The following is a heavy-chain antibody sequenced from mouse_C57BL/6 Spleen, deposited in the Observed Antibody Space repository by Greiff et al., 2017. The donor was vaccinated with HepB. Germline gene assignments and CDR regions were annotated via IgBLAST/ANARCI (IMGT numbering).Heavy chain of an antibody. J-gene: IGHJ3*01. CDR3: ARCYYSNYGFAY. CDR2: IYPGSGST. D-gene: IGHD2-5*01. CDR1: GYTFTSYW. V-gene: IGHV1-55*01. Sequence: VQLQQPGAELVKPGASVKMSCKASGYTFTSYWITWVKQRPGQGLEWIGDIYPGSGSTNYNEKFKSKATLTVDTSSSTAYMQHSSLTSEDSAVYYCARCYYSNYGFAYWGKGTLVTVYA.